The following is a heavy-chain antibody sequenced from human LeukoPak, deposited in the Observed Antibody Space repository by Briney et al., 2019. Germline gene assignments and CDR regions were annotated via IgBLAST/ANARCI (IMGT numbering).Heavy chain of an antibody. J-gene: IGHJ4*02. V-gene: IGHV1-18*01. CDR3: ARGLGYYDSGGSDY. Sequence: ASVKVSCKASGYTFTNYGISWVRQAPGQGLEWMGWISAYDGNTNYAQKFQGRVTVTTDTSTSTAYMELRSLRSDDTAVYYCARGLGYYDSGGSDYWGQGTLVAVSS. CDR1: GYTFTNYG. D-gene: IGHD3-22*01. CDR2: ISAYDGNT.